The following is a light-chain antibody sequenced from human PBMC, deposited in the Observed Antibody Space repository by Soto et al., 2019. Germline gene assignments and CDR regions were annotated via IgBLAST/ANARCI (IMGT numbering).Light chain of an antibody. Sequence: EIVLTQSPATLSVSPGERATLSCRASQSVNQKLGWYQLKPGQAPRLLIYVASYRATGIPARFSGIGSGTEYTLTISNLQAEDFAVYNCQQFNNWTQTFGQGTRLEIK. V-gene: IGKV3-15*01. CDR2: VAS. J-gene: IGKJ2*01. CDR1: QSVNQK. CDR3: QQFNNWTQT.